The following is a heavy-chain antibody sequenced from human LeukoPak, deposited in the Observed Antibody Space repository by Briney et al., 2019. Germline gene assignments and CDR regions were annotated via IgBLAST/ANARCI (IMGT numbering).Heavy chain of an antibody. CDR1: GGSISSYY. CDR3: ARSIVGATSHKTYYYYMDV. D-gene: IGHD1-26*01. J-gene: IGHJ6*03. V-gene: IGHV4-4*09. CDR2: IYTSGST. Sequence: PSETLSLTCTVSGGSISSYYWSWIRQPPGKGLEWIGYIYTSGSTNYNPSLKSRVTILVDTSKNQFSLKLSSVTAADTAVYYCARSIVGATSHKTYYYYMDVWGKGTTVTVSS.